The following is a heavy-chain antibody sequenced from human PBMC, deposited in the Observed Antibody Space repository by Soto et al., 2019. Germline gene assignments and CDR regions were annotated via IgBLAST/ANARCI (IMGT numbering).Heavy chain of an antibody. V-gene: IGHV3-73*01. Sequence: EVQLVESGGGLVQPGGSLKLACLASGFPLSDAAIHWVRKASAKGLEWVGSIRSKTNNYATTYGAPVRGRLTRYRDDSKNTAYLQMNNLESEDAAVYYCTRHAGGQVEHSFYHYFMDVWGKGTTVSV. D-gene: IGHD2-15*01. J-gene: IGHJ6*03. CDR3: TRHAGGQVEHSFYHYFMDV. CDR2: IRSKTNNYAT. CDR1: GFPLSDAA.